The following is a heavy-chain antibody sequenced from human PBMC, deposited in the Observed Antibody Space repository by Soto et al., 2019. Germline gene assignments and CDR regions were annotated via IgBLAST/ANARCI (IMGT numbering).Heavy chain of an antibody. J-gene: IGHJ4*02. CDR1: GFTVSSYS. V-gene: IGHV3-48*01. CDR3: ARDRFYYGSSGYYYFDY. Sequence: PGGSLRLSCAASGFTVSSYSMNWVRQAPGKGLEWVSYISSNSGTMYYADSVKGRFTISRDNAKNSLYLQMNSLRAEDTAVYYCARDRFYYGSSGYYYFDYWGQGT. D-gene: IGHD3-22*01. CDR2: ISSNSGTM.